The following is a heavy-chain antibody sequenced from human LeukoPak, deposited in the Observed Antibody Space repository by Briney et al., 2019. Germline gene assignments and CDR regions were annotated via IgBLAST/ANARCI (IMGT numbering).Heavy chain of an antibody. V-gene: IGHV4-30-2*01. CDR3: ARTGRAARILGYYYYMDV. Sequence: PSEALSLTCTVSGGSISSGGYYWSWIRQPPGKGLEWIGYIYHSGSTYYNPSLKSRVTISVDRSKNQFSLKLSSVTAADTAVYYCARTGRAARILGYYYYMDVWGKGTTVTVS. CDR2: IYHSGST. D-gene: IGHD6-6*01. CDR1: GGSISSGGYY. J-gene: IGHJ6*03.